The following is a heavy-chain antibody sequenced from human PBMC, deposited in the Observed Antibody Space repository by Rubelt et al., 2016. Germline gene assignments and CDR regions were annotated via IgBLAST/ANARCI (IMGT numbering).Heavy chain of an antibody. D-gene: IGHD6-6*01. CDR3: ARVEGTYSSSSYRIGHYYYGMDV. V-gene: IGHV4-39*07. J-gene: IGHJ6*02. Sequence: NWWSWVRQPPGKGLEWIGSIYYSGSTYYNPSLKSRVTISVDTSKNQFSLKLSSVTAVDTAVYYCARVEGTYSSSSYRIGHYYYGMDVWGQGTTVTVSS. CDR1: NW. CDR2: IYYSGST.